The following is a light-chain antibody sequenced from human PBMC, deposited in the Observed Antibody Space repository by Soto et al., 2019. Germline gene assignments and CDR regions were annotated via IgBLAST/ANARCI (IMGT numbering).Light chain of an antibody. V-gene: IGKV1-5*01. J-gene: IGKJ5*01. Sequence: DIQLTQSPSTLSASVGDRVTITCRASHSISRWLAWYQQKPGKAPNLLIYDASSLEIGVPSRFSGSGSGTDFTLTISCLQSEDFATYYCQQYYSYPPITFGQGTRLEIK. CDR1: HSISRW. CDR2: DAS. CDR3: QQYYSYPPIT.